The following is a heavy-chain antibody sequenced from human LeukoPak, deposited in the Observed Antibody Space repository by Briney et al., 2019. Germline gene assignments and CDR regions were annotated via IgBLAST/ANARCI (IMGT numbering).Heavy chain of an antibody. D-gene: IGHD2-15*01. CDR1: GYTFTSYD. CDR3: ARGNLYCSGGSCYLGAYYYYYYMDV. V-gene: IGHV1-8*01. Sequence: EASVKVSCKASGYTFTSYDINWVRQATGQGLEWMGWMNPNRGNTGYAQKFQGRVTMTRNTSISTAYMELSSLRSEDTAVYYCARGNLYCSGGSCYLGAYYYYYYMDVWGKGTTVTISS. CDR2: MNPNRGNT. J-gene: IGHJ6*03.